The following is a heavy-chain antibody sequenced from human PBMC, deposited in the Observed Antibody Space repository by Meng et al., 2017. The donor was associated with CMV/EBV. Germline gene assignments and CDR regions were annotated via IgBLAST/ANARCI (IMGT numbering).Heavy chain of an antibody. D-gene: IGHD2-15*01. CDR2: IRSKANSYAT. CDR1: GFTFSGSA. V-gene: IGHV3-73*01. CDR3: TSRRDIVVVVADRDY. J-gene: IGHJ4*02. Sequence: GESLKISCAASGFTFSGSAMHWVRQASGKGLEWVGRIRSKANSYATAYAASVKGRFTISRDDSKNTGYLQMNSLKTEDTAVYYCTSRRDIVVVVADRDYWGQGTLVTVSS.